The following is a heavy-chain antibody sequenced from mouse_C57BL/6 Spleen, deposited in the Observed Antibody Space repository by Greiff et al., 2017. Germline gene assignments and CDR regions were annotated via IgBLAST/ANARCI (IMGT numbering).Heavy chain of an antibody. CDR1: GFTFSSYA. CDR3: AIANWYFDY. J-gene: IGHJ2*01. V-gene: IGHV5-4*03. D-gene: IGHD4-1*01. CDR2: ISDGGSYT. Sequence: EVKLEESGGGLVKPGGSLKLSCAASGFTFSSYAMSWVRQTPEKRLEWVATISDGGSYTYYPDNVKGRFTISRDNAKNNLYLQMSHLKSEDTAMYYCAIANWYFDYWGQGTTLTVSS.